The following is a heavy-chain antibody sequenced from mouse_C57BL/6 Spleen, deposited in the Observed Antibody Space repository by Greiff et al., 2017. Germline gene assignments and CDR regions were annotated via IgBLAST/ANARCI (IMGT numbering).Heavy chain of an antibody. D-gene: IGHD1-1*01. J-gene: IGHJ2*01. CDR2: IYPSDSET. V-gene: IGHV1-61*01. Sequence: QVQLQQPGAELVRPGSSVKLSCKASGYTFTSYWMDWVKQRPGQGLEWIGNIYPSDSETHYNQKFKDKATLTVDKSSSTAYMQLSSLTSEDSAVYYCAREGGTSFDYWGKGTTLTVSS. CDR3: AREGGTSFDY. CDR1: GYTFTSYW.